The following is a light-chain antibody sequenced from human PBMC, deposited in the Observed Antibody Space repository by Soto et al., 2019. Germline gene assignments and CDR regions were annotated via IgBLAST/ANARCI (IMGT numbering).Light chain of an antibody. J-gene: IGLJ1*01. CDR2: DVS. CDR1: SSDVGGYNY. V-gene: IGLV2-14*01. Sequence: QSVLTQPASVSGSPGQSITISCTGTSSDVGGYNYVSWYQQHPGKAPKLMIYDVSNRPSGVSNRFSGPKSGNTASLTISGLQAEDEADYYCNSYTSSSTRVFGTGTKVTVL. CDR3: NSYTSSSTRV.